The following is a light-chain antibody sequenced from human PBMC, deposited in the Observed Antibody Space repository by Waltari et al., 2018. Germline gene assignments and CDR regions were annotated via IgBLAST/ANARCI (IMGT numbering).Light chain of an antibody. J-gene: IGLJ3*02. Sequence: QSVLTQPPSVSGAPGKRVTISCTGSSSNIGAGSDVHWYQQFSGTAPKLLIFDNDNRPSGVPDRFSGSRSGTSAYLAITGLQTDDEADYFCQSYDSGQWVFGGGTKVTVL. V-gene: IGLV1-40*01. CDR2: DND. CDR3: QSYDSGQWV. CDR1: SSNIGAGSD.